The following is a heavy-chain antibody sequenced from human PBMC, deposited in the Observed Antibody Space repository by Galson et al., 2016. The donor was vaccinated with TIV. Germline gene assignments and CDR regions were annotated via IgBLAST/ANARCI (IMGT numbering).Heavy chain of an antibody. V-gene: IGHV3-53*01. Sequence: SLRLSCAASGFTVRSTYMSWVRQAPGKALEWVSVIHSDGSTYYADSVKGRFTNSRDNATHTLYLQINGLTAEDTAVYYCARANLRISLFPGSGWSNLAGGLGFFMDVWGQGTTVTVSS. CDR2: IHSDGST. J-gene: IGHJ6*02. CDR3: ARANLRISLFPGSGWSNLAGGLGFFMDV. D-gene: IGHD6-19*01. CDR1: GFTVRSTY.